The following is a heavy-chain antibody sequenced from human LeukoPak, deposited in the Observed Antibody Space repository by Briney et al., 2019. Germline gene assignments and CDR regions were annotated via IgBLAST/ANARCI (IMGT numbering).Heavy chain of an antibody. CDR1: GLTFDDYA. V-gene: IGHV3-43*02. Sequence: GGPLRLSCAASGLTFDDYAMHWVRQAPGKGLEWVSPISEDGGSTYYADSVKGRFTISRDNSNNSLYLQMNSLRLEDTALYYCAKSIAAAGYYYYGMDVWGQGTTVTVSS. D-gene: IGHD6-13*01. CDR3: AKSIAAAGYYYYGMDV. CDR2: ISEDGGST. J-gene: IGHJ6*02.